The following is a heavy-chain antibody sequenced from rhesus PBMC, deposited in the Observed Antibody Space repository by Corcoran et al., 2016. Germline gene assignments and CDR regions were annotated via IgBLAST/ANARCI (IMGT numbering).Heavy chain of an antibody. D-gene: IGHD2-15*01. Sequence: QVQLVQSGAEVKKPGSAVKVSCKASGYPFTDYYKQRVGPAPGQGLEWMGEINPKTGGTNYAQKFQGRVTMTRDTSTSTAYMELSSLRSEDTAVYYCERDPRSVWGQGVLVTVSS. CDR1: GYPFTDYY. V-gene: IGHV1-138*01. CDR2: INPKTGGT. CDR3: ERDPRSV. J-gene: IGHJ4*01.